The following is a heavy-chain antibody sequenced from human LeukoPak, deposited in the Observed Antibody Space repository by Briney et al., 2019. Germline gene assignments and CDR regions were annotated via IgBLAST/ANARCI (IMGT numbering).Heavy chain of an antibody. D-gene: IGHD3-10*01. CDR1: GGSISSGGYY. Sequence: SETLSLTCTVSGGSISSGGYYWSWIRQPPGKGLEWIGYIYHSGSTYYNPSLKSRVTISVDRSKNQFSLKLSSVTAADTAVCYCARTVYYYGSGSYHFDYWGQGTLVTVSS. V-gene: IGHV4-30-2*01. CDR2: IYHSGST. J-gene: IGHJ4*02. CDR3: ARTVYYYGSGSYHFDY.